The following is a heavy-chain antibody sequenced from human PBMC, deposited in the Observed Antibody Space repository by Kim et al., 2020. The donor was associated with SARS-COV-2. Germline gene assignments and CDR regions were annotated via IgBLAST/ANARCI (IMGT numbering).Heavy chain of an antibody. CDR3: AKVFGSGSYYNRTFDY. J-gene: IGHJ4*02. Sequence: GGSLRLSCAASGFTFSSYGMHWVRQAPGKGLEWVAVISYDGSNKYYADSVKGRFTISRDNSKNTLYLQMNSLRAEDTAVYYCAKVFGSGSYYNRTFDYWGQGTLVTVSS. D-gene: IGHD3-10*01. CDR1: GFTFSSYG. CDR2: ISYDGSNK. V-gene: IGHV3-30*18.